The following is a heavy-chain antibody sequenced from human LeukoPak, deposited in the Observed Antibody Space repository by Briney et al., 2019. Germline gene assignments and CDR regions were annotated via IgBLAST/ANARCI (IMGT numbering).Heavy chain of an antibody. CDR3: ARAWVGYYGSGSYYKLFDY. V-gene: IGHV4-4*07. CDR1: GGSISSYY. D-gene: IGHD3-10*01. Sequence: SETLSLTCTVSGGSISSYYWSWIRQPAGKGLEWIGRIYTSGSTNYNPSLKSRVTISVDTSKNQFSLKLSSVTAADTAVYYCARAWVGYYGSGSYYKLFDYWGQGTLVTVSS. J-gene: IGHJ4*02. CDR2: IYTSGST.